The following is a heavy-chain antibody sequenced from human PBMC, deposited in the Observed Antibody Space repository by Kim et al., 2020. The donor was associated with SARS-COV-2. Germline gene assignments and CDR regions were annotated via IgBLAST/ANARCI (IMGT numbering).Heavy chain of an antibody. J-gene: IGHJ4*02. CDR2: ISYDGSNK. CDR1: GFTFSSYG. V-gene: IGHV3-30*18. Sequence: GGSLRLSCAVSGFTFSSYGMHWVRQAPGKGLEWVTFISYDGSNKYYADSVKGRFTISRDNSKNMLYLQVNSLRPEDTAVYYCAKDHLSGWPYDYWGQGTLVTVSS. CDR3: AKDHLSGWPYDY. D-gene: IGHD6-19*01.